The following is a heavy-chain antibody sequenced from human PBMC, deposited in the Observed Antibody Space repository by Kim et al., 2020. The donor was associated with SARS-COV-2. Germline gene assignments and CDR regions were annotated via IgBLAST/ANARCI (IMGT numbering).Heavy chain of an antibody. Sequence: SETLSLTCAVYGGSFSGYYWSWIRQPPGKGLEWIGEINHSGSTNYNPSLKSRVTISVDTSKNQFSLKLSSVTAADTGVYDCARGRRTTWGDDYYHVMDV. J-gene: IGHJ6*01. CDR1: GGSFSGYY. CDR3: ARGRRTTWGDDYYHVMDV. CDR2: INHSGST. D-gene: IGHD4-4*01. V-gene: IGHV4-34*01.